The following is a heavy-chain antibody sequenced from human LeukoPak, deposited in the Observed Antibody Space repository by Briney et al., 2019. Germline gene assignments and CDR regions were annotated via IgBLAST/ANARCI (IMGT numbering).Heavy chain of an antibody. V-gene: IGHV3-30-3*01. CDR2: ISYDGSNK. CDR3: ARDLEGQLVLGLDY. D-gene: IGHD6-6*01. Sequence: PGGSLRLSCAASGFTFSSYAMHWVRQAPGKGLEWVAVISYDGSNKYYADSVKGRFTISRDNSKNTLYLQMNSLRAEDTAVYYCARDLEGQLVLGLDYWGQGNPGHRLL. CDR1: GFTFSSYA. J-gene: IGHJ4*02.